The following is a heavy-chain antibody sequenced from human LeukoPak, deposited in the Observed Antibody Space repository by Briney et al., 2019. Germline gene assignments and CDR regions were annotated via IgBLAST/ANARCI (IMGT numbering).Heavy chain of an antibody. CDR2: ISSSSSYI. D-gene: IGHD6-19*01. V-gene: IGHV3-21*01. J-gene: IGHJ4*02. CDR1: RFTFSSYS. CDR3: ARSIGWSPILSADEY. Sequence: GGSLRLSCAASRFTFSSYSMNWVRQAPGKGLEWVSSISSSSSYIYYADSVKGRFTISRDNAKNSLYLQMNSLRAEDTAVYYCARSIGWSPILSADEYWGQGTLVTVSS.